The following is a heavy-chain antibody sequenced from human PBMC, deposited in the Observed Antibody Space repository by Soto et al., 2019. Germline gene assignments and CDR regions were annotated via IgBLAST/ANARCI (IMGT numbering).Heavy chain of an antibody. J-gene: IGHJ4*02. D-gene: IGHD7-27*01. CDR3: TRANWYSEY. Sequence: QVQLQESGPGLVKPSETLSLTCSVSGGSISNHYWSWIRQPPGKGLEWIGYIYYNGNTNYNPSPKSRVTMTVDTSMHQICLKLTTVTASDTAVYYCTRANWYSEYWGQGTLVTVSS. CDR2: IYYNGNT. CDR1: GGSISNHY. V-gene: IGHV4-59*11.